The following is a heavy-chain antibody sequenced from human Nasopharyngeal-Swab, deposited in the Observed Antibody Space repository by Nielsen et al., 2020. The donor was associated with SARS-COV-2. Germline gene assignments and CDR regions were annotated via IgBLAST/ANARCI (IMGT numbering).Heavy chain of an antibody. V-gene: IGHV1-69*13. CDR2: IIPIFGTA. D-gene: IGHD1-7*01. CDR1: GGTFSSYA. J-gene: IGHJ5*02. Sequence: SVKVSCKASGGTFSSYAISWVRQAPGQGLEWMGGIIPIFGTANYAQKFQGRVTITADESTSTAYMELSSLRSEDTAVYYCATGGPITGTINWFDPWGQGALVTVSS. CDR3: ATGGPITGTINWFDP.